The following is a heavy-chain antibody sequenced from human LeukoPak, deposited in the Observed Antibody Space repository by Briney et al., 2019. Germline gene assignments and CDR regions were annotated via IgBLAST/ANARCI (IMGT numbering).Heavy chain of an antibody. CDR1: GFTFSNYA. V-gene: IGHV3-30*04. CDR3: ARAELISLDY. CDR2: ISYDGSNK. D-gene: IGHD1-1*01. Sequence: GGSLRLSCAACGFTFSNYAMHWVRQAPGKGLEWVAVISYDGSNKYYADSVKGRFTISRDNSKNTLYLQMNSLRAEDTAMYYCARAELISLDYWGQGTLVTVSS. J-gene: IGHJ4*02.